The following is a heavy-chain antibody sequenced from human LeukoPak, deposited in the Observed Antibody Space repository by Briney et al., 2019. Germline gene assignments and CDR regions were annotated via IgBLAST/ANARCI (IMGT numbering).Heavy chain of an antibody. D-gene: IGHD6-13*01. J-gene: IGHJ4*02. CDR3: AKDRYSSTWSFFDF. Sequence: GGSLRLSCVASGFIFRNYAMHWVRQAPGKGLEWVAVGSHDGRNKIYGDSVKGRFTISRDNSKNTVYLQMDNLRPEDTAVYYCAKDRYSSTWSFFDFWGQGTLVTVSS. V-gene: IGHV3-30*18. CDR1: GFIFRNYA. CDR2: GSHDGRNK.